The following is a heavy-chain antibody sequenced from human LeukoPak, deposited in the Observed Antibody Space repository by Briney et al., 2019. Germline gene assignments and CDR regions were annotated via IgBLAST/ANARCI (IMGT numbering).Heavy chain of an antibody. Sequence: ASLRLSCAASGFPLSSYAMSWVRQAPGKGLEWVSAISGSGGSPYCADSVKGRFTISRDNSKNTLYLQMNSLRAEDTAVYYCAKDLDFLTATFDYWGQGTLVTVSS. J-gene: IGHJ4*02. D-gene: IGHD3-9*01. V-gene: IGHV3-23*01. CDR3: AKDLDFLTATFDY. CDR2: ISGSGGSP. CDR1: GFPLSSYA.